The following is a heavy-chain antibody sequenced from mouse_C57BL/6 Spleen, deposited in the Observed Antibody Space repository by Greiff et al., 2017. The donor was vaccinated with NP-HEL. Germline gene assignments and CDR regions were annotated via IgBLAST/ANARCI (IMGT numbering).Heavy chain of an antibody. Sequence: EVKLMESGGGLVQPGGSMKLSCVASGFTFSNYWMNWVRQSPEKGLEWVAQIRLKSDNYATHYAESVKGRFTISRDDSKSSVYLQMNNLRAEDTGIYYCTGGAQAPLAMDYWGQGTSVTVSS. CDR3: TGGAQAPLAMDY. V-gene: IGHV6-3*01. J-gene: IGHJ4*01. D-gene: IGHD3-2*02. CDR2: IRLKSDNYAT. CDR1: GFTFSNYW.